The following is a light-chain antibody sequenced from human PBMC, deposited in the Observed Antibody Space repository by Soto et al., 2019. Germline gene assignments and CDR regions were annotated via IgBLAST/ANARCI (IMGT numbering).Light chain of an antibody. CDR2: GAS. V-gene: IGKV3-20*01. CDR1: QSVSNNY. CDR3: QQYGSSPTWT. Sequence: ESVLTQSPGTLSLSPGERATLSCRASQSVSNNYLAWYQQKPGQAPRLLIYGASTRATGIPDRFSGSGSGTDFTLTISRLEPEGSAVYYCQQYGSSPTWTFGQGTKVDIK. J-gene: IGKJ1*01.